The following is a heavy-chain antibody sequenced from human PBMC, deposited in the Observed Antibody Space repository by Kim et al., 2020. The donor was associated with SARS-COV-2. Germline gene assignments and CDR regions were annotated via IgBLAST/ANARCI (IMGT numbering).Heavy chain of an antibody. D-gene: IGHD6-13*01. CDR3: ARKKGPSPYSSSWYPNWF. CDR1: GGSFSGYY. J-gene: IGHJ5*01. Sequence: SETLSLTCAVYGGSFSGYYWSWIRQPPGKGLEWIGEINHSGSTNYNPSLKSRVTISVDTSKNQFPLKLSSVTAADTAVYYCARKKGPSPYSSSWYPNWF. CDR2: INHSGST. V-gene: IGHV4-34*01.